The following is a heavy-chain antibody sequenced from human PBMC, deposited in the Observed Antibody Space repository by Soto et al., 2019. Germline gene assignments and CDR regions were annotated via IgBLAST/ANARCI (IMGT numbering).Heavy chain of an antibody. V-gene: IGHV1-69*02. Sequence: QFQLVQSGAEVKKPGSSVRVSCTPSGGTFSSYTIAWVRQAPGQGLEWMGRIVPITGMTRYAQKFQGRLTITAGTSTTTAYLELSSLTSEDSAVYFCARGVASLVDSWGQGTQVTVSS. J-gene: IGHJ4*02. CDR3: ARGVASLVDS. CDR2: IVPITGMT. D-gene: IGHD2-15*01. CDR1: GGTFSSYT.